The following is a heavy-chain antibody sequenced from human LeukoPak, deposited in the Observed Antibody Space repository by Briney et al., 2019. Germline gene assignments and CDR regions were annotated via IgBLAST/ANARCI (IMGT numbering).Heavy chain of an antibody. CDR3: VGFGEESTYDYVWGSYRHSPDY. V-gene: IGHV4-34*01. CDR1: GGSFSGYY. J-gene: IGHJ4*02. CDR2: INHSGST. D-gene: IGHD3-16*02. Sequence: SETLSLTCAVYGGSFSGYYWGWIRQPPGKGLEWIGEINHSGSTNYNPSLKSRVTISVDTSKNQFSLKLSSVTAADTAVYYCVGFGEESTYDYVWGSYRHSPDYWGQGTLVTVSS.